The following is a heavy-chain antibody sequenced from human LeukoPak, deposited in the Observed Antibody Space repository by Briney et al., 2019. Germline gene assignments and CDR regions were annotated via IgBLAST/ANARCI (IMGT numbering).Heavy chain of an antibody. D-gene: IGHD4-17*01. V-gene: IGHV1-2*02. CDR3: ATDYGDYVTVY. J-gene: IGHJ4*02. CDR2: INPNSGGT. Sequence: GASVKVSCKASGYTFTGYYMHWVRRAPGQGLEWMGWINPNSGGTNYAQKFQGRVTMTRDTSISTAYMELSRLRSDDTAVHYCATDYGDYVTVYWGQGTLVTVSS. CDR1: GYTFTGYY.